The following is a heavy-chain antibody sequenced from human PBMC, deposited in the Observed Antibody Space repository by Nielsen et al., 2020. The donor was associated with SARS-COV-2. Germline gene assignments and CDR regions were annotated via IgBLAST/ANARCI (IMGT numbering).Heavy chain of an antibody. V-gene: IGHV1-69*13. D-gene: IGHD6-19*01. Sequence: SVKVSCKASGGTFSSYAISWVRQAPGQGLEWMGGIIPIFGTANYAQKFQGRVTITADESTSTAYMELSSLRSEDTAVYYCARSVPLIIAVAHTTPYYYGMGVWGQGTTVTVSS. CDR3: ARSVPLIIAVAHTTPYYYGMGV. CDR1: GGTFSSYA. CDR2: IIPIFGTA. J-gene: IGHJ6*02.